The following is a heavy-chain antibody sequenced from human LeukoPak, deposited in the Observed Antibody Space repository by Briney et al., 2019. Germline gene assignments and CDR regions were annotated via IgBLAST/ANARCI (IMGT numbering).Heavy chain of an antibody. J-gene: IGHJ4*02. CDR3: SRGMTTLDY. V-gene: IGHV3-48*03. D-gene: IGHD4-17*01. Sequence: GRSLRLSCAASGFTFSSYELNWVRQAPGKGLEWVSYISSSGSTIYYAGSVRGRFTISRDNAKNSLYLQMNSLRAEDTAVYYCSRGMTTLDYWGQGTLVTVSS. CDR1: GFTFSSYE. CDR2: ISSSGSTI.